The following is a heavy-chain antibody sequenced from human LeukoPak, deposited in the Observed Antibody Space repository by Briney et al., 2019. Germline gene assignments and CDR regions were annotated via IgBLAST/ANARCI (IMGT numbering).Heavy chain of an antibody. CDR2: IKQDGSEK. Sequence: GGSLRLSCAATGFTFSSYWMSWVRQAPGKGLEWVANIKQDGSEKYYVDSVKGRFTISRDNAKTSLYLQMNSLRAEDTAVYYCARDLSGITGYTYGRGIDYWGQGTLVTVSS. CDR3: ARDLSGITGYTYGRGIDY. J-gene: IGHJ4*02. V-gene: IGHV3-7*01. CDR1: GFTFSSYW. D-gene: IGHD5-18*01.